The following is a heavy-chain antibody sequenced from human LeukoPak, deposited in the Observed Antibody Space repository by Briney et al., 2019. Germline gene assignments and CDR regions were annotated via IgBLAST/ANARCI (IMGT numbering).Heavy chain of an antibody. CDR2: ISSSSSTI. CDR3: VRFGACTSSFCSTSGWVTFDY. V-gene: IGHV3-48*04. D-gene: IGHD6-19*01. Sequence: GGSLRLSCAASGFSFSNYSMNWVRQAPGKGLEWVSYISSSSSTIYYADSVKGRFTISRDNAKNSLYLQMNSLRAEDTAVYYCVRFGACTSSFCSTSGWVTFDYWGQGTLVTVSS. J-gene: IGHJ4*02. CDR1: GFSFSNYS.